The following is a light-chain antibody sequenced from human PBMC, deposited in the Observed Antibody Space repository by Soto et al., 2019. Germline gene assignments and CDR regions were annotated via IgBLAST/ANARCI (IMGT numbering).Light chain of an antibody. CDR2: GAS. Sequence: EIGMPKCPATLSLSTGERAIFSCRASQSVRSNLAWYQQKPGQAPRLLIYGASTRATGIPARFSGSGSGTEFTLTISSLQSEAFPVYYCQQYNNWPPTFGQGTKVDNK. CDR3: QQYNNWPPT. V-gene: IGKV3-15*01. J-gene: IGKJ1*01. CDR1: QSVRSN.